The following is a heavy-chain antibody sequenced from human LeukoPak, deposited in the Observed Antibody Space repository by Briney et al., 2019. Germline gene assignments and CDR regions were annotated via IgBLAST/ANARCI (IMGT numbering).Heavy chain of an antibody. CDR1: GGSISSYY. Sequence: PSETLSLTCTVSGGSISSYYWSWIRQPPGKGLDWIGYIYYSGSTNYNPSLKSRVTISVDTSKNQFSLKLSSVTAADTAVYYCARDYYDSSGYWPLQHWGQGTLVTVSS. J-gene: IGHJ1*01. D-gene: IGHD3-22*01. V-gene: IGHV4-59*01. CDR2: IYYSGST. CDR3: ARDYYDSSGYWPLQH.